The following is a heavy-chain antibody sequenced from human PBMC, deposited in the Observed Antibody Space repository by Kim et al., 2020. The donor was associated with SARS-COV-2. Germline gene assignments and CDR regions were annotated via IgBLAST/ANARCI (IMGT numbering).Heavy chain of an antibody. V-gene: IGHV4-31*03. J-gene: IGHJ4*02. CDR3: ASVGEISHGSEKWRVDFVDY. D-gene: IGHD3-16*01. Sequence: SETLSLTCSVSGGSLSRGGYYWSWIRQHPEKGLEWIGYINYSGTTHYNPSLKSRVSISVDPSKNQFSLKMTSVTAADTAVYYCASVGEISHGSEKWRVDFVDYWGQGSLVTVSS. CDR1: GGSLSRGGYY. CDR2: INYSGTT.